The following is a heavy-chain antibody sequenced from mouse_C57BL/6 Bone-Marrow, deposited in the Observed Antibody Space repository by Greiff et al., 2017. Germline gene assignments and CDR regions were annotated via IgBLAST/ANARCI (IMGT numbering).Heavy chain of an antibody. CDR3: ARRDLPRGFAY. V-gene: IGHV1-7*01. CDR1: GYTFTSYW. J-gene: IGHJ3*01. CDR2: INPSSGYT. Sequence: VKLQESGAELAKPGASVKLSCKASGYTFTSYWMHWVQQRPGQGLEWIGYINPSSGYTKYHQKFKDKATVTADKSSSTAYMQLSSLTSEDSAVYYWARRDLPRGFAYWGQGTLVTVSA.